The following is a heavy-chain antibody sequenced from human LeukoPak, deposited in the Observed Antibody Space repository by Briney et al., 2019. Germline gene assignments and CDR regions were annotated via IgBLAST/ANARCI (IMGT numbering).Heavy chain of an antibody. CDR1: GFTFSSYA. CDR2: ISGSGGST. V-gene: IGHV3-23*01. D-gene: IGHD3-10*01. CDR3: ATWGFGEYLGAFDY. Sequence: PGGSLRLSCAASGFTFSSYAMSWVRQAPGKGLEWVSAISGSGGSTYYADSVKGRFTISRDNSKNTLYLQMNSLRAEDTAVYYCATWGFGEYLGAFDYWGQGTLVTVSS. J-gene: IGHJ4*02.